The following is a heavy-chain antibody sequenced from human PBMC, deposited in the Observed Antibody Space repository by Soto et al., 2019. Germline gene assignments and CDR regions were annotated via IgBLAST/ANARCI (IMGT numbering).Heavy chain of an antibody. V-gene: IGHV4-59*08. CDR1: GGTISRYY. Sequence: PSENRSLTCTGSGGTISRYYWSGSRQPPGKGMEGIGYIYYRGSTNYNPSLKRRGTITVNTTKKQFSLKLSSVTAADTAVYYFARYLAADTSYWFDPWGQGTLVTVSS. CDR2: IYYRGST. D-gene: IGHD5-18*01. CDR3: ARYLAADTSYWFDP. J-gene: IGHJ5*02.